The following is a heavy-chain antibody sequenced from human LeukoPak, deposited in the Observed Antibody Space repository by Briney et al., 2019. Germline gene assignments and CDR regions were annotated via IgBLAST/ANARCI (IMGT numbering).Heavy chain of an antibody. D-gene: IGHD6-19*01. CDR2: LSGSGITT. CDR3: AKGIYSSGWSYFDY. Sequence: GGSLRLSCAASGFTFSNSAMSWVRQAPGKGLEWVSTLSGSGITTYYADPVKGRFTISRDNSKNTLYLQMNSLRAEDTAVYYCAKGIYSSGWSYFDYWGHGTLVTLSS. J-gene: IGHJ4*01. V-gene: IGHV3-23*01. CDR1: GFTFSNSA.